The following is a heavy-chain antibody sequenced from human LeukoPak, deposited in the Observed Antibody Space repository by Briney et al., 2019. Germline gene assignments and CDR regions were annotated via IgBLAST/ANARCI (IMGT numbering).Heavy chain of an antibody. D-gene: IGHD3-22*01. J-gene: IGHJ3*02. CDR3: ARAKYGSSGYYYSGFDI. Sequence: GGSLRLSCAASGFTFSDYYVGWIRRAPGKGVEWGSYISTCGSPRYYADSVEGRFTMSRDNAKNTLYLQMNSLRAADTAVYSCARAKYGSSGYYYSGFDIWGQGTMVTVSS. CDR1: GFTFSDYY. V-gene: IGHV3-11*04. CDR2: ISTCGSPR.